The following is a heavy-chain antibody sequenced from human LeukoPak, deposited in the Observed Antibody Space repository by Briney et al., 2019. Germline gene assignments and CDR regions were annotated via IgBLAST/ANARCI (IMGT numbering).Heavy chain of an antibody. CDR2: ISSSSSYI. V-gene: IGHV3-21*01. CDR3: ARDPGNWFDP. Sequence: GGSLRLSCAASGFTFSSYSMNWVRQAPGKGLGWVSSISSSSSYIYYADSVKGRFTISRDNAKNSLYLQMNSLRAEDTAVYYCARDPGNWFDPWGQGTLVTVSS. J-gene: IGHJ5*02. CDR1: GFTFSSYS.